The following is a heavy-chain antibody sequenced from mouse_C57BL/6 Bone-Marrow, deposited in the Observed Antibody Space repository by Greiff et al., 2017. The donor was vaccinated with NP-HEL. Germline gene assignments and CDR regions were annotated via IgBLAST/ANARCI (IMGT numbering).Heavy chain of an antibody. D-gene: IGHD3-1*01. J-gene: IGHJ2*01. CDR3: TRLQLGSTPRAPYFDY. V-gene: IGHV6-6*01. Sequence: EVQLVDSGGGLVQPGGSMKLSCAASGFTFSDSWMDWVRQSPEKGLEWVAEIRNKANNHGTYYAVSVKGRFTISRDDSTSSVYLQMHSLRAEDTGIYYCTRLQLGSTPRAPYFDYWGQGTTLTVSS. CDR1: GFTFSDSW. CDR2: IRNKANNHGT.